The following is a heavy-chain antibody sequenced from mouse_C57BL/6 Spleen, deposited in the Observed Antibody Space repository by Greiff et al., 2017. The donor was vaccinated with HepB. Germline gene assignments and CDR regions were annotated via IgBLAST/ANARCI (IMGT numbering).Heavy chain of an antibody. V-gene: IGHV1-5*01. J-gene: IGHJ1*03. CDR3: TKGYGNFWYFDV. CDR1: GYTFTSYW. Sequence: EVQLQQSGTVLARPGASVKMSCKTSGYTFTSYWMHWVKQRPGQGLEWIGAIYPGHSDTSYNQKFKGKAKLTAVTSASTAYMELSSLTNEDSAVYYCTKGYGNFWYFDVWGTGTTVTVSS. D-gene: IGHD2-1*01. CDR2: IYPGHSDT.